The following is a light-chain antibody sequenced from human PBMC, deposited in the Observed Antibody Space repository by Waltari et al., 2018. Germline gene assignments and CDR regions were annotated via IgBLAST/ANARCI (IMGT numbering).Light chain of an antibody. V-gene: IGLV2-23*02. Sequence: QSALTQPASVSGSPGQSITISCTGTSSDIGSYNLVPWYQQHPGKAPKLMIYEVSKRPSGVSNRFSGSKSGNTASLTISGLQAEDEADYYCCSYAHSSTWVFGGGTKLTVL. CDR1: SSDIGSYNL. J-gene: IGLJ3*02. CDR2: EVS. CDR3: CSYAHSSTWV.